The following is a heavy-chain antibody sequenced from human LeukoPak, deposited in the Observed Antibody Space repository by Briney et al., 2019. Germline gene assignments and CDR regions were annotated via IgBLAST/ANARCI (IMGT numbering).Heavy chain of an antibody. Sequence: GESLRLSCAASGFTFSGYAMNWVRQAPGKGLEWVSVISGSGASTYHADSVKGRFTISRDNSKNTLYLQMDSLRAEDTAVYYCARVHGTGYFPYYYYYGMDVWGQGTTVTVSS. V-gene: IGHV3-23*01. J-gene: IGHJ6*02. D-gene: IGHD3/OR15-3a*01. CDR3: ARVHGTGYFPYYYYYGMDV. CDR2: ISGSGAST. CDR1: GFTFSGYA.